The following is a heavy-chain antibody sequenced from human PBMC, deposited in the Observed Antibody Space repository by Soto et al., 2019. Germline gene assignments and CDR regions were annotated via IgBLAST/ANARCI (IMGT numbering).Heavy chain of an antibody. D-gene: IGHD6-13*01. CDR2: ISYDGGNK. Sequence: GGSLRLSCAASGFTFSSYAMHWVRQAPGKGLEWVAVISYDGGNKYYADSVKGRFTISRDNSKNTLYLQMNSLRAEDTAVYYCARTWVAYSSSRLHHYYYGMDVWGQGTTVTVSS. V-gene: IGHV3-30-3*01. J-gene: IGHJ6*02. CDR3: ARTWVAYSSSRLHHYYYGMDV. CDR1: GFTFSSYA.